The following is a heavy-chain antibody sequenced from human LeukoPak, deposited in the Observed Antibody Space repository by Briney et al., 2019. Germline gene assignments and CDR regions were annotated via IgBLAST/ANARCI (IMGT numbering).Heavy chain of an antibody. J-gene: IGHJ6*03. Sequence: QAGGSLRLSCAASGFTFSSYWMSWVRQAPGKGLEWVASMRQDGSQKFYVDSVRGRFTISRDNAKNSLYLQMNGLRAEDTAVYYCARDCREVTPFRYYYMDVWGRGTTVTVSS. D-gene: IGHD2-21*02. CDR3: ARDCREVTPFRYYYMDV. CDR2: MRQDGSQK. V-gene: IGHV3-7*01. CDR1: GFTFSSYW.